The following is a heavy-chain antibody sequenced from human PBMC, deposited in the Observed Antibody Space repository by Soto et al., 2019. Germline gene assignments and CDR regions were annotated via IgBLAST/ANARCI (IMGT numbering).Heavy chain of an antibody. J-gene: IGHJ4*02. V-gene: IGHV4-34*01. CDR3: ARGREGGMGGSHGFDY. CDR1: GGSFSGYY. D-gene: IGHD3-16*01. Sequence: QVQLQQWGAGLLKPSETLSLTCAVYGGSFSGYYWSWIRQPPGKGLEWIGEINHSGSSNYNPSLKIRVTISVDTSKNHFSLKLSSVTAADTAVYYCARGREGGMGGSHGFDYWGQGTLVTVSS. CDR2: INHSGSS.